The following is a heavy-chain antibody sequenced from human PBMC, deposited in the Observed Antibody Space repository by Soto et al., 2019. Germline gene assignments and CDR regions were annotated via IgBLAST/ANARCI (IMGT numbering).Heavy chain of an antibody. CDR1: GYTFTSYG. CDR2: ISAYNGNT. D-gene: IGHD3-10*01. V-gene: IGHV1-18*01. CDR3: AREGKRGGVGYYYGMDV. Sequence: ASVKVSCKASGYTFTSYGISWVRQAPGQGLEWMGWISAYNGNTNYAQKLQGRVTMTTDTSTSTAYMELRSLRSDDTAVYYCAREGKRGGVGYYYGMDVWGQGTTVTVSS. J-gene: IGHJ6*02.